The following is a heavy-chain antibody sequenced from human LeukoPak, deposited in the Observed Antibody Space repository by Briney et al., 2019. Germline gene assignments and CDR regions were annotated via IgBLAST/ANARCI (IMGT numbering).Heavy chain of an antibody. D-gene: IGHD6-13*01. CDR1: GGSISSGTYY. Sequence: PSETLSLTCTVSGGSISSGTYYWGWIRQPPGKGLEWIGNIYYSGITHYNPSLKSRVTISVDTSKNQFSLRLTSVTAADTAVYYCARHGSAYSSSLYCPFDYWGQGTLVTVSS. V-gene: IGHV4-39*01. J-gene: IGHJ4*02. CDR3: ARHGSAYSSSLYCPFDY. CDR2: IYYSGIT.